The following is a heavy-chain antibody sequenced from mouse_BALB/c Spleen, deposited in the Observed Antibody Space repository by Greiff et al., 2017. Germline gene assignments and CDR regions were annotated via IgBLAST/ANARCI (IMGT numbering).Heavy chain of an antibody. CDR2: IYPGNSDT. V-gene: IGHV1-5*01. CDR1: GYTFTSYW. D-gene: IGHD1-1*01. Sequence: EVKLQESGTVLARPGASVKMSCKASGYTFTSYWMHWVKQRPGQGLEWIGAIYPGNSDTSYNQKFKGKAKLTAVTSTSTAYMELSSLTNEDSAVYYGTRARYYGSSYWYFDVWGAGTTVTVSS. J-gene: IGHJ1*01. CDR3: TRARYYGSSYWYFDV.